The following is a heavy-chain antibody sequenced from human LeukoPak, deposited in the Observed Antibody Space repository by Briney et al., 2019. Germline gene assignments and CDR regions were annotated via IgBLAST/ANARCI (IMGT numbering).Heavy chain of an antibody. Sequence: GGSLRLSCAASGFTFSNHWMHWVRQAPGEGLVWVSRISSDGSSTTYADSVKGRFTISRDNAKNTLYLQMNSLRAEDTAVYYCGRGFALVPAGIPDYWGQGTLVTVSS. D-gene: IGHD2-2*01. V-gene: IGHV3-74*01. J-gene: IGHJ4*02. CDR1: GFTFSNHW. CDR2: ISSDGSST. CDR3: GRGFALVPAGIPDY.